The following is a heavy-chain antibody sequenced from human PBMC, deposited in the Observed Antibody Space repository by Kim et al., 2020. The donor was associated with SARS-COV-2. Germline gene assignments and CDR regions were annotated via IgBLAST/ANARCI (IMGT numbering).Heavy chain of an antibody. CDR1: GFSLRTSGVG. CDR3: AHSYSSGWYPPGRLDY. V-gene: IGHV2-5*02. CDR2: IHWDDDK. Sequence: SGPTLVNPTQTLTLTCTFSGFSLRTSGVGVGWIRQPPGKALEWLALIHWDDDKRYSPSLRSRLTITKDNSKNQVILTMTNMESVDTATYYCAHSYSSGWYPPGRLDYWSQGTQVTVSS. J-gene: IGHJ4*02. D-gene: IGHD6-19*01.